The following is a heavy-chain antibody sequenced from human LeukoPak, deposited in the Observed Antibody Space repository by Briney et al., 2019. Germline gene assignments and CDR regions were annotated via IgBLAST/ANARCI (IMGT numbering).Heavy chain of an antibody. V-gene: IGHV3-20*04. Sequence: GGSLRLSCAASGFTFDDYGMSWVRQAPGKGLEWVSGINWNGGSTGYADSVKGRFTISRDNAKNSLYLQMNSLRAEDTALYYCARGRGILRYFDWLPPGYSYGHFDYWGQGTLVTVSS. CDR1: GFTFDDYG. J-gene: IGHJ4*02. CDR2: INWNGGST. D-gene: IGHD3-9*01. CDR3: ARGRGILRYFDWLPPGYSYGHFDY.